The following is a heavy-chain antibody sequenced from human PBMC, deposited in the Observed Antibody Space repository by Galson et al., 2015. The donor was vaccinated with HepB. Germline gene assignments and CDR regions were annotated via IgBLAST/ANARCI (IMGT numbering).Heavy chain of an antibody. D-gene: IGHD5-18*01. CDR2: IRSKANSYAT. CDR3: TSTGRGYSYGGQGYYYYYGMDV. J-gene: IGHJ6*02. V-gene: IGHV3-73*01. Sequence: SLRLSCAASGFTFSDYYMSWVRQASGKGLEWVGRIRSKANSYATAYAASVKGRFTISRDDSKNTAYLQMNSLKTGDTAVYYCTSTGRGYSYGGQGYYYYYGMDVWGQGTTVTVSS. CDR1: GFTFSDYY.